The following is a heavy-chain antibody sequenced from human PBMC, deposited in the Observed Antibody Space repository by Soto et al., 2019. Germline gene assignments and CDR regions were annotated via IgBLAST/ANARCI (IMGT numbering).Heavy chain of an antibody. CDR3: ARTFDTITYYFDY. Sequence: GGSLRLSCAASEFSFSSYAMHWIRQAPGKGQEWVAVISFDGNIIHYADSVKGRFIISRDNSKNTLYLQMHSLSGEDTAVYYCARTFDTITYYFDYWGQGTLVTVSS. J-gene: IGHJ4*02. CDR1: EFSFSSYA. D-gene: IGHD3-9*01. CDR2: ISFDGNII. V-gene: IGHV3-30-3*01.